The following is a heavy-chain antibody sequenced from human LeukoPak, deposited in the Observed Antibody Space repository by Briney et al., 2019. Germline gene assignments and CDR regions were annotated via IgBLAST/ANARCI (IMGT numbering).Heavy chain of an antibody. CDR2: IYPGDSDT. V-gene: IGHV5-51*07. CDR1: GYSFPSYW. Sequence: GESLKISCKGSGYSFPSYWIAWVHQMPGKGLEWMGIIYPGDSDTRNSPSFQGQVTISVDKSISTAYLHWSSLKASDTAVYYCARGLGSYFDYWGQGTLVTVSS. CDR3: ARGLGSYFDY. J-gene: IGHJ4*02. D-gene: IGHD6-19*01.